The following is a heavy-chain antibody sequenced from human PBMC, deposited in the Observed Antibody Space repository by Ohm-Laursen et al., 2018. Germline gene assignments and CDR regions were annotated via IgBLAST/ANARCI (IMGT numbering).Heavy chain of an antibody. Sequence: SLRLSCAASGFTFSDYYMSWIRQAPGKGLEWVSYISSSGSTIYYADSVKGRFTISRDNAKNSLYLQMNSLRAEDTAVYYCARHWSAHWYFDLWGRGTLVTVSS. CDR1: GFTFSDYY. CDR3: ARHWSAHWYFDL. J-gene: IGHJ2*01. CDR2: ISSSGSTI. D-gene: IGHD3-3*01. V-gene: IGHV3-11*01.